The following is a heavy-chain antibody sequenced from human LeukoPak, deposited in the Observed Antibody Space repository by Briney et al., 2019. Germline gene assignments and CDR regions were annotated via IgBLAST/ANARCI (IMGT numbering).Heavy chain of an antibody. CDR3: AKEPREYCSSTSCPNWFDS. D-gene: IGHD2-2*01. CDR2: ISASGGTT. CDR1: GFTFNNYA. J-gene: IGHJ5*01. V-gene: IGHV3-23*01. Sequence: GGSLRLSCAASGFTFNNYAMSWVRQAPGKGLEWVSAISASGGTTFYADSVKGRFTISRDNPEHTLFLQMNSLRAEDTAVYYCAKEPREYCSSTSCPNWFDSWGQGTLVTVSS.